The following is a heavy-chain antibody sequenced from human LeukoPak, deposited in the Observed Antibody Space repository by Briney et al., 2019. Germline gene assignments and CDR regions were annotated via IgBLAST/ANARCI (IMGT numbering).Heavy chain of an antibody. CDR1: GGSISSSSYY. D-gene: IGHD5-12*01. CDR3: ARSGSGYLRYYFDS. V-gene: IGHV4-39*07. CDR2: INHSGST. Sequence: SETLSLTCTVSGGSISSSSYYWSWIRQPPGKGLEWIGEINHSGSTNYNPSLKSRVTISVDTSKNQFSLKLSSVTAADTAVCYCARSGSGYLRYYFDSWGQGTLVTVSS. J-gene: IGHJ4*02.